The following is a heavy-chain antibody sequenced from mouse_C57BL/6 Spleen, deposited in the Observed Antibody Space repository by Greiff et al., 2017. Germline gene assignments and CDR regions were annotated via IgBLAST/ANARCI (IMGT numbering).Heavy chain of an antibody. CDR3: TTGDSSGYNFDY. Sequence: EVKLQESGAELVRPGASVKLSCTASGFNIKDDYMHWVKQRPEQGLEWIGWIDPENGDTEYASKFQGKATITAETSSNTAYLQLSSLTSEDTAVYYCTTGDSSGYNFDYWGQGTTLTVSS. J-gene: IGHJ2*01. CDR2: IDPENGDT. D-gene: IGHD3-2*02. CDR1: GFNIKDDY. V-gene: IGHV14-4*01.